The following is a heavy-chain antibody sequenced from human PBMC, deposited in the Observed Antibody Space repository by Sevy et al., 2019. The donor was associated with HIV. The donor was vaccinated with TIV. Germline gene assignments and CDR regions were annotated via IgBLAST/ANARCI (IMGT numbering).Heavy chain of an antibody. Sequence: GESLKISCKGSGYSFTSYWIGWVRQMPGKGLEWMGIIYPGDSDTRYSPSFQGQVTISADKSISTAYLQWSSLKASDTAMDYCARQRGDCSGGSCPPYYYYYGMDVWGQGTTVTVSS. CDR2: IYPGDSDT. J-gene: IGHJ6*02. CDR1: GYSFTSYW. V-gene: IGHV5-51*01. D-gene: IGHD2-15*01. CDR3: ARQRGDCSGGSCPPYYYYYGMDV.